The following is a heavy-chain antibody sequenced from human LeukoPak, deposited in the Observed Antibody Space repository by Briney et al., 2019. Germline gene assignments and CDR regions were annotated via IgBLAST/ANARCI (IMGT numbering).Heavy chain of an antibody. CDR2: VYYSGST. J-gene: IGHJ3*02. CDR1: GGSISSSSYY. V-gene: IGHV4-39*07. Sequence: SETLSLTCTVSGGSISSSSYYWGWIRQPPGKGLEWIGSVYYSGSTYYNPSLRSRVTISVDTSKNQFSLKLSSVTAADTAVYYCARGGFIVGAATRLGAFDIWGQGTMVTVSS. CDR3: ARGGFIVGAATRLGAFDI. D-gene: IGHD1-26*01.